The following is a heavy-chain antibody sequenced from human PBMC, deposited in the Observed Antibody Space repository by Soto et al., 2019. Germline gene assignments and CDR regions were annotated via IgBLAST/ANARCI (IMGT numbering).Heavy chain of an antibody. CDR1: GLTVSSNY. CDR2: VFSGGNT. J-gene: IGHJ4*02. D-gene: IGHD1-26*01. V-gene: IGHV3-53*01. Sequence: EVQLVESGGGLIQPGGSLRLSCAASGLTVSSNYMSRVRQAPGKGLEWVAIVFSGGNTYHADSVKGRFTVSRDNSKNTLDLQMNSLRPEDTAVYYCAKGDFECWGQGTLVTVSS. CDR3: AKGDFEC.